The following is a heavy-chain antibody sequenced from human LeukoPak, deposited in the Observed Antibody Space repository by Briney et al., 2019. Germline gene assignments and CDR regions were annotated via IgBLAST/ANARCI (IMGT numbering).Heavy chain of an antibody. Sequence: GASVKVSCKASGYTFTGYYMHWVRQAPGQGLEWMGWINPNSGGTNYAQKFQGRVTMTEDTSTDTAYMELSSLRSEDTAVYYCATSIAAAASPDGNWFDPWGQGTLVTVSS. V-gene: IGHV1-2*02. J-gene: IGHJ5*02. CDR3: ATSIAAAASPDGNWFDP. CDR2: INPNSGGT. CDR1: GYTFTGYY. D-gene: IGHD6-13*01.